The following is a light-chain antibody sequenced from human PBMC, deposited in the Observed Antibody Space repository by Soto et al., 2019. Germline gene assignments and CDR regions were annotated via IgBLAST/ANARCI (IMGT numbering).Light chain of an antibody. CDR1: KSINTY. Sequence: DIQMTQSPSSLSASVGDRVTITCRASKSINTYLNWYQQKPGKAPKLLIYAASSLQSGVPSRFSGSGSGTDFTLTIGSLQPEDFATYYCQESYSHSRTFGPGTKVDI. V-gene: IGKV1-39*01. CDR2: AAS. CDR3: QESYSHSRT. J-gene: IGKJ3*01.